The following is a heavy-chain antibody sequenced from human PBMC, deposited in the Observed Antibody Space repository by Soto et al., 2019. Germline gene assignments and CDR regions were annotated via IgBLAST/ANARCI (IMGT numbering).Heavy chain of an antibody. V-gene: IGHV2-5*02. Sequence: ITVKESGPTLVKPTQTLTLTCTLSGFSLSNTAVGVGWIRQPPGKALEWLALIYWDDDRRYIPSLKNRLTITKDTSACQVVLTITNMPPVDTATYYCAQITTFDFKGYYFDYWGPGILVTVSS. J-gene: IGHJ4*02. D-gene: IGHD3-3*01. CDR1: GFSLSNTAVG. CDR2: IYWDDDR. CDR3: AQITTFDFKGYYFDY.